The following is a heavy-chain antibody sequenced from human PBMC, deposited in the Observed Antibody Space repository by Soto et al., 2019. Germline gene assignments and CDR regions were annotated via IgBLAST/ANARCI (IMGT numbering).Heavy chain of an antibody. V-gene: IGHV4-30-4*01. CDR3: VGTGTTDDY. CDR1: GASVRSGDYY. D-gene: IGHD4-17*01. Sequence: LSLTCSVSGASVRSGDYYWSCIRQAPGKGLEWIGYIYNSGGSYYNPSLKGRLTISIDTSKNQFSLKLNSVTAADTAIYYCVGTGTTDDYWGRGTLVTVSS. CDR2: IYNSGGS. J-gene: IGHJ4*02.